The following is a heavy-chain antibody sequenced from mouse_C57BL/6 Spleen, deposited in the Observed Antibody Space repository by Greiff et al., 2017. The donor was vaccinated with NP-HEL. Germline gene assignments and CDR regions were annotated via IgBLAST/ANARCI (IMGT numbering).Heavy chain of an antibody. Sequence: VQLQQSGPGLVQPSQSLSITCTVSGFSLTSYGVHWVRQSPGKGLEWLGVIWSGGSTDYNAAFISRLSISKDNSKSQVFCKMNSLQADDTAIYYCARYYYGSRGNAMDYWGQGTSVTVSS. V-gene: IGHV2-2*01. D-gene: IGHD1-1*01. CDR3: ARYYYGSRGNAMDY. CDR1: GFSLTSYG. CDR2: IWSGGST. J-gene: IGHJ4*01.